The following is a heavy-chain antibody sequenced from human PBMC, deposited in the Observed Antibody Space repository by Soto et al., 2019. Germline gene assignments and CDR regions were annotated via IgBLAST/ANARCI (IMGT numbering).Heavy chain of an antibody. CDR3: ARDYPVHGGSCSLDCYYGMDV. Sequence: ASVKVSCKASGFTFTSSVVQWVRQARGQRLEWIGWIVVGSGNTNYAQKFQERVTITRDMSTSTAYMELSSLRSEDTAVYYCARDYPVHGGSCSLDCYYGMDVWGQGTTVTVSS. CDR2: IVVGSGNT. CDR1: GFTFTSSV. D-gene: IGHD2-15*01. V-gene: IGHV1-58*01. J-gene: IGHJ6*02.